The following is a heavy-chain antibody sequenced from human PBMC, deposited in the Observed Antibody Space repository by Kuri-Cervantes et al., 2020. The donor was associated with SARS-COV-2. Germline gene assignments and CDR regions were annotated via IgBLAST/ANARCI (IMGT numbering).Heavy chain of an antibody. D-gene: IGHD3-22*01. CDR2: INPNSGGT. V-gene: IGHV1-2*02. CDR1: GYTFTGYY. Sequence: ASVKVSCKASGYTFTGYYMHWVRQAPGQGLEWMGWINPNSGGTNYAQKFQGRVTMTRDTSISTAYMGLSRLRSDDTAVYYCARRVEGGYYLKRDVPDAFDIWGQGTMVTVSS. J-gene: IGHJ3*02. CDR3: ARRVEGGYYLKRDVPDAFDI.